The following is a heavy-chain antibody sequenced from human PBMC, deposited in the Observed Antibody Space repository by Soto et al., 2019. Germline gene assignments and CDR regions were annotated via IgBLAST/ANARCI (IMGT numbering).Heavy chain of an antibody. D-gene: IGHD3-16*01. CDR2: IKQDGSEK. CDR3: ASDLGWFDP. Sequence: EVQLVESGGGLVQPGGSLRLSCAVSGFTFSSYWMSWVRQAPGKGLEWVANIKQDGSEKYYVDSVKGRFTISRDNAKNSLYLQMNSLRAEDTAVYYCASDLGWFDPWGQGTLVTVSS. CDR1: GFTFSSYW. J-gene: IGHJ5*02. V-gene: IGHV3-7*01.